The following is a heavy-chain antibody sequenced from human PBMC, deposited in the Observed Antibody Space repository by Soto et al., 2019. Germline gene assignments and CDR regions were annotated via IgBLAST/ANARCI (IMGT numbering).Heavy chain of an antibody. CDR2: ISYSGST. CDR1: SDSISSYY. D-gene: IGHD4-17*01. CDR3: ARGAATVTPGWFDP. V-gene: IGHV4-59*08. Sequence: PSETLSLTCTVSSDSISSYYWSWIRQPPGKRLEWIGYISYSGSTDYNPSLKSRVTISGDTSKNQFSLKLTSVTAADTAVYYCARGAATVTPGWFDPWGQGIMVTVSS. J-gene: IGHJ5*02.